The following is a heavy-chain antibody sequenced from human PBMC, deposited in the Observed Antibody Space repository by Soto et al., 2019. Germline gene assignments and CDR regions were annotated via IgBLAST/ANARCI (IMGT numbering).Heavy chain of an antibody. J-gene: IGHJ6*02. Sequence: GGSLRLSCAASGFTFSNYDMHWVRQVTGKGLEWVSGVTTTGDTYYPGSVKGRFTISREKAKNSLYLQMNSLSAGDTAVYYCARELHGGSYGMDVWGQGTTVTVSS. CDR2: VTTTGDT. V-gene: IGHV3-13*01. CDR1: GFTFSNYD. CDR3: ARELHGGSYGMDV.